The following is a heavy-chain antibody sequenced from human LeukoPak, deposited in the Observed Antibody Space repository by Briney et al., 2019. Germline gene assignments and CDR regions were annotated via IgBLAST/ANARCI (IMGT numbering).Heavy chain of an antibody. CDR3: ARATEYYYDS. D-gene: IGHD1-1*01. Sequence: PGGSLRLSCAASGFTFSSYGMHWVRQAPGKGLEWVAFIRYDGSNKYYADSVKGRFTISRDNSKNTLYLQMNSLRAEDTAVYYCARATEYYYDSWGQGTLVAVSS. J-gene: IGHJ4*02. CDR1: GFTFSSYG. V-gene: IGHV3-30*02. CDR2: IRYDGSNK.